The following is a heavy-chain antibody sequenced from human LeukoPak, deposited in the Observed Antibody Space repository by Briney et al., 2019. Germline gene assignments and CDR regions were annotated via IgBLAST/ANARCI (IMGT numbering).Heavy chain of an antibody. CDR1: GFTFSTHS. Sequence: GGSLRLSCAASGFTFSTHSMNWVRQAPGKGLEWVSSISSSGSYIYYADSVKGRFTISRDNAKNSLYLQMNSLRAEDTAVYYCARSYYDSSGYSTYDYWGQGTLVTVSS. CDR3: ARSYYDSSGYSTYDY. V-gene: IGHV3-21*01. CDR2: ISSSGSYI. D-gene: IGHD3-22*01. J-gene: IGHJ4*02.